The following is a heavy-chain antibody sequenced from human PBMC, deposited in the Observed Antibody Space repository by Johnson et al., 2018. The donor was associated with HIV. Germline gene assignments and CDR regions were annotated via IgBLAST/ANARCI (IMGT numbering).Heavy chain of an antibody. D-gene: IGHD5-24*01. CDR2: IYSGDST. V-gene: IGHV3-66*02. J-gene: IGHJ3*02. CDR3: ARGMARIAFDI. Sequence: VQLVESGGGLVQPGRSLRLSCAASGFTVSSNYMSWVRQAPGKALEWVSVIYSGDSTYYADSVKGRFTISRDNSKNTLYLQMNSLRAEDTAVYYCARGMARIAFDIWGQGTMVTVSS. CDR1: GFTVSSNY.